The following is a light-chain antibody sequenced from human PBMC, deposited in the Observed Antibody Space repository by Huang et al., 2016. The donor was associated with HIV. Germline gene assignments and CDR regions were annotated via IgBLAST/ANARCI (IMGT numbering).Light chain of an antibody. CDR1: QSIINY. V-gene: IGKV1-39*01. CDR3: QQTYTPIT. CDR2: AAS. J-gene: IGKJ5*01. Sequence: DIQMTQSPSSLYASVGDGVTITCRASQSIINYLSWYQQNPGKAPNLLIYAASSLQSGVPTRFSGSGSVTYFTLTINSLQPEDFATYYCQQTYTPITFGQGTRLEIK.